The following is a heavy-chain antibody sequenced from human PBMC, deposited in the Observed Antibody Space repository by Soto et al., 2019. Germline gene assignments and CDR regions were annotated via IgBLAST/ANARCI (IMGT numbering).Heavy chain of an antibody. J-gene: IGHJ5*02. Sequence: SETLSLTCTVSGGSISSGDYYWSWIRQPPGKGLEWIGYIYYSGSTYYNPSLKSRVTISVDTSKNQFSLKLSSVTAADTAVYYCARGYYDSSGYYPNWFDPWGQGTLVTVSS. D-gene: IGHD3-22*01. V-gene: IGHV4-30-4*01. CDR1: GGSISSGDYY. CDR2: IYYSGST. CDR3: ARGYYDSSGYYPNWFDP.